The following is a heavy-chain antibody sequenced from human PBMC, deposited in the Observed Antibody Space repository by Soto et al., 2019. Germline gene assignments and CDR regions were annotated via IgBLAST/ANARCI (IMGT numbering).Heavy chain of an antibody. CDR1: GFTVSSNY. J-gene: IGHJ6*03. CDR2: IYSGGST. V-gene: IGHV3-53*04. Sequence: GGSLRLSCAASGFTVSSNYMSWVRQAPGKGLEWVSVIYSGGSTYYADSVKGRFTISRHNSKNTLYLQMNSLSAEDTAVYYCARDSRYCSSTSCPYYMDVWGKGTTVTVSS. D-gene: IGHD2-2*01. CDR3: ARDSRYCSSTSCPYYMDV.